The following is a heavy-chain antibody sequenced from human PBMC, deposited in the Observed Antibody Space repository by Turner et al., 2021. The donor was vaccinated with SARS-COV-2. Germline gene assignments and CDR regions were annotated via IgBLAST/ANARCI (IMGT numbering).Heavy chain of an antibody. CDR1: GFTFSSYG. J-gene: IGHJ4*02. CDR3: AKSEYSYAYGHGYFDY. V-gene: IGHV3-33*06. Sequence: QVQLVESGGGVVQPGRSLRLSCAASGFTFSSYGMHWVREDAGKGVEWVAVKWYDGSNKYYTDSVKGRFTIYRDNSKNTLYLKMNSLRTEDTAGYYCAKSEYSYAYGHGYFDYWGQGTLVTVSS. D-gene: IGHD5-18*01. CDR2: KWYDGSNK.